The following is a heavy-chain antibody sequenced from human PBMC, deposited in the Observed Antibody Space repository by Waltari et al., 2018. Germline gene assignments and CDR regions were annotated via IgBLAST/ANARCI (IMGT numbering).Heavy chain of an antibody. CDR2: INPNSGGT. Sequence: QVQLVQSGAEVKKPGASVTVSCKASGYTFTGYYMHWVRQAPGQGLEWMGRINPNSGGTNYAQKFQGRVTMTRDTSISTAYMELSRLRSDDTAVYYCARERVVAPNWFDPWGQGTLVTVSS. J-gene: IGHJ5*02. CDR3: ARERVVAPNWFDP. V-gene: IGHV1-2*06. CDR1: GYTFTGYY. D-gene: IGHD3-22*01.